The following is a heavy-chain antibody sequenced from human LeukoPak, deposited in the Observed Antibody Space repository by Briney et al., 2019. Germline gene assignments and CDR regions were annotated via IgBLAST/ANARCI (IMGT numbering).Heavy chain of an antibody. CDR2: ISNTDETR. J-gene: IGHJ4*02. V-gene: IGHV3-48*03. Sequence: GGSLRLSCAASGFNFRSSEMNWARQAPGKGLEWVSYISNTDETRTYADSVKGRFTISRDNAKNSLHLEMNSLRAEDTAVYYCAREIVSAVAGNFDYWGQGTLVTVSS. CDR3: AREIVSAVAGNFDY. CDR1: GFNFRSSE. D-gene: IGHD6-19*01.